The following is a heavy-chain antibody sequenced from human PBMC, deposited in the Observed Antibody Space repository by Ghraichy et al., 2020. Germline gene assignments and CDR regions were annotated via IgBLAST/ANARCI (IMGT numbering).Heavy chain of an antibody. Sequence: SETLSLTCTVSGGSISGAGFYWSWVRQPPGKGLEWIGYIHNSGSTYYNPSLKSRLTISRDTSKSQLSLKLNSVTAADTAVYYCARHAPGRHCALDSWGQGTLVTVSS. CDR3: ARHAPGRHCALDS. CDR2: IHNSGST. V-gene: IGHV4-30-4*01. J-gene: IGHJ4*02. CDR1: GGSISGAGFY. D-gene: IGHD2-8*02.